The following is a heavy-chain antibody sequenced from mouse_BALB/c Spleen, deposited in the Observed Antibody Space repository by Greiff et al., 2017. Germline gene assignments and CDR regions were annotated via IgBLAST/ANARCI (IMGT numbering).Heavy chain of an antibody. CDR1: GFTFSDYY. D-gene: IGHD1-1*01. J-gene: IGHJ3*01. CDR3: ARDYYGSSPY. V-gene: IGHV5-4*02. CDR2: ISDGGSYT. Sequence: EVKVVESGGGLVKPGGSLKLSCAASGFTFSDYYMYWVRQTPEKRLEWVATISDGGSYTYYPDSVKGRFTISRDNAKNNLYLQMSSLKSEDTAMYYCARDYYGSSPYWGQGTLVTVSA.